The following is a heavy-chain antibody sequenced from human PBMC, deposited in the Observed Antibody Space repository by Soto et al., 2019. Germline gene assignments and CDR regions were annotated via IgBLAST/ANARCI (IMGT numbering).Heavy chain of an antibody. CDR1: GFTFSSYA. V-gene: IGHV3-30-3*01. CDR3: AREIDGYKGVIDY. CDR2: ISYDGSNK. J-gene: IGHJ4*02. D-gene: IGHD5-12*01. Sequence: GGSLRLSCAASGFTFSSYAMHWVRQAPGKGLEWVAVISYDGSNKYYADSVKGRFTISRDNSKNTLYLQMNSLRAEDTAVYYCAREIDGYKGVIDYWGQGTLVTVSS.